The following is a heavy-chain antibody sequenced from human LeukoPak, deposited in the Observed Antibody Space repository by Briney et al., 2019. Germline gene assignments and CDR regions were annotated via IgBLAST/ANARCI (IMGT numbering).Heavy chain of an antibody. CDR3: ARDKGIVGATYYYYGMDV. CDR2: IWYDGSNK. V-gene: IGHV3-33*08. Sequence: GGSLRLSCAASGFTFSSYSMNWVRQAPGKGLEWVAVIWYDGSNKYYADSVKGRFTISRDNSKNTLYLQMNSLRAEDTAVYYCARDKGIVGATYYYYGMDVWGQGTTVTVSS. J-gene: IGHJ6*02. CDR1: GFTFSSYS. D-gene: IGHD1-26*01.